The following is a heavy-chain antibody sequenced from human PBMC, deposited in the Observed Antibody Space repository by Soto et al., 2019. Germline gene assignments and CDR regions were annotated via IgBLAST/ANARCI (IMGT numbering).Heavy chain of an antibody. D-gene: IGHD3-9*01. CDR2: IYWDDDK. V-gene: IGHV2-5*02. CDR3: ARNYDILTGYSPYYYYYYGMDV. Sequence: SGPTLVNPTQTLTLTCTFSGFSLSTSGVGVGWNRQPPGKALEWLALIYWDDDKRYSPSLKSRLTITKDTSKNQVVLTMTNMDPVDTATYYCARNYDILTGYSPYYYYYYGMDVWGQGTTVTVSS. J-gene: IGHJ6*02. CDR1: GFSLSTSGVG.